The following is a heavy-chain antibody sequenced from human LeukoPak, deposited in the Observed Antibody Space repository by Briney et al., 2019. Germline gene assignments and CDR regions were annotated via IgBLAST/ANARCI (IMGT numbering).Heavy chain of an antibody. Sequence: GESLKISCKGSGYTFTSNWIGWVRQMPGKGLEWMGIIYPGDSETRYSPSFQGQVTMSADKSISTAYLQWSSPEASDTAMYYCARHGYYDSSGFDYWGQGTLVTVSS. V-gene: IGHV5-51*01. CDR2: IYPGDSET. D-gene: IGHD3-22*01. CDR1: GYTFTSNW. J-gene: IGHJ4*02. CDR3: ARHGYYDSSGFDY.